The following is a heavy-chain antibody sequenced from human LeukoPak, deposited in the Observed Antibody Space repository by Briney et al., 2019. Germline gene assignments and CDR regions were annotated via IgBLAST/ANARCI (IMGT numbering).Heavy chain of an antibody. CDR1: GXSISSGGDY. Sequence: SETLSLTCTVSGXSISSGGDYWSWIRQHPGKGLEWIGYIYYSGSTYYNPSLKSRVTISVDTSKNQFSLKLSSVTAADTAVYYCARERVPAAIGGSWFDPWGQGTLVTVSS. J-gene: IGHJ5*02. V-gene: IGHV4-31*03. CDR3: ARERVPAAIGGSWFDP. D-gene: IGHD2-2*01. CDR2: IYYSGST.